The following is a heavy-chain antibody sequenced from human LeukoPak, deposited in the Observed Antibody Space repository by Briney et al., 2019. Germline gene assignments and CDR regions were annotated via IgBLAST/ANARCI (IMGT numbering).Heavy chain of an antibody. CDR1: GYTFTGYY. CDR3: ASARGYDSSGYYSDY. D-gene: IGHD3-22*01. V-gene: IGHV1-2*02. J-gene: IGHJ4*02. Sequence: ASVKVSCKASGYTFTGYYMHWVRQAPGQGLEWMGWINPNSGGTNYAQKFQGRVTMTRDMSTSTVYMELSSLRSEDTAVYYCASARGYDSSGYYSDYWGQGTLVTVSS. CDR2: INPNSGGT.